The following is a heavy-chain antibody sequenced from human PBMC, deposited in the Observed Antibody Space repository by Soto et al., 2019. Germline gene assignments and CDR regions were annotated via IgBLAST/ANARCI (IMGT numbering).Heavy chain of an antibody. J-gene: IGHJ3*02. Sequence: QVQLVESGGGVVQPGRSLRLSCAASGFTFSSYAMHWVRQAPGKGLEWVAVISYDGSNKYYADSVKGRFTISRDNSKNTLYLQMNSRRGEDTAVYYCARDSDYDSSGYSSRGNAFDIWGQGTMVTVSS. CDR1: GFTFSSYA. CDR3: ARDSDYDSSGYSSRGNAFDI. CDR2: ISYDGSNK. D-gene: IGHD3-22*01. V-gene: IGHV3-30-3*01.